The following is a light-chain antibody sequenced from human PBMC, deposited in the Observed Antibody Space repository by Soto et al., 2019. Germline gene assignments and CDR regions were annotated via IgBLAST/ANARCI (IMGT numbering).Light chain of an antibody. CDR1: RNINNY. V-gene: IGKV1-39*01. CDR2: AAS. Sequence: DIQMTQSPSSLSASVGDRVTITCRASRNINNYLNWYQQRPGKAPKLLIYAASTLQSGVPSRFSGSGSGTDFTLAISSLQPEDFATYYCQQSYIDPWGTCGQGTKVESK. J-gene: IGKJ1*01. CDR3: QQSYIDPWGT.